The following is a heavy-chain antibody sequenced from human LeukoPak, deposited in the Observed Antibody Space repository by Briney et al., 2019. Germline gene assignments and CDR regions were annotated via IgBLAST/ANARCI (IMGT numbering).Heavy chain of an antibody. CDR1: GYTFTSYD. V-gene: IGHV1-2*06. J-gene: IGHJ6*03. Sequence: ASVKVSCKASGYTFTSYDINWVRQATGQGLEWMGRINPNSGGTNYAQKFQGRVTMTRDTSISTAYMELSRLRSDDTAVYYCARFSVGTPEPHYYYYYMDVWGKGTTVTVSS. CDR3: ARFSVGTPEPHYYYYYMDV. CDR2: INPNSGGT. D-gene: IGHD2-21*02.